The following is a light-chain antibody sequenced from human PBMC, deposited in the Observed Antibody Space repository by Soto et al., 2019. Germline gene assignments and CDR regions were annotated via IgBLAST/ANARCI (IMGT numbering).Light chain of an antibody. CDR1: ESIANN. CDR3: HQYNEWPRGT. CDR2: SAS. Sequence: DILMTQSPATVSVPLGDSVSLSCRANESIANNLAWYQQKPGQPPRLLIYSASTRAPGIPARVSGGGSGTQFSLTISSLQSEDFALYYCHQYNEWPRGTFGPGTKVEV. V-gene: IGKV3D-15*01. J-gene: IGKJ1*01.